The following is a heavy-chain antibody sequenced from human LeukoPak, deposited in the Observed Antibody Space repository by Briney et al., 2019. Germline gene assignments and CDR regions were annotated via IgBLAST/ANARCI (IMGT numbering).Heavy chain of an antibody. CDR2: INWNGGST. V-gene: IGHV3-20*04. CDR3: AKGISVTDYYYGMDV. J-gene: IGHJ6*02. Sequence: GGSLRLSCAASGFTFDDYGMSWVRQAPGKGLEWVSGINWNGGSTGYADSVKGRFTISRDNAKNSLFLQMNSLQDEDTALYFCAKGISVTDYYYGMDVWGQGTTVTVSS. CDR1: GFTFDDYG. D-gene: IGHD2-21*02.